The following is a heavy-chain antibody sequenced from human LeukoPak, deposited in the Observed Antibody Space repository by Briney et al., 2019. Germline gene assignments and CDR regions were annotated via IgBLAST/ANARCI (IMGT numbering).Heavy chain of an antibody. J-gene: IGHJ4*02. CDR3: ARSEAILGVVTGFGY. CDR1: GGSISGGGYY. CDR2: IYYSGST. V-gene: IGHV4-31*03. Sequence: SQTLSLACTVSGGSISGGGYYWSWIRQHPGKGLEWIGYIYYSGSTYYNPSLKSRVTISVDTSKNQFSLKLSSVTAADTAVYYCARSEAILGVVTGFGYWGQGTLVTVSS. D-gene: IGHD3-3*01.